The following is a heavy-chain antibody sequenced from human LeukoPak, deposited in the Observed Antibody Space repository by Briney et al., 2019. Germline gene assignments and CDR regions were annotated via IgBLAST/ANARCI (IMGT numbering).Heavy chain of an antibody. J-gene: IGHJ4*02. CDR3: AREVGGTGYYFDY. CDR1: GGSISGYY. CDR2: IYYSGNT. Sequence: SETLSLTCTVSGGSISGYYWSWIRQPPGKGLEWIGYIYYSGNTNYNPSLKSRVTISVDTSKNHFSLKLTSVTAADTAVYYCAREVGGTGYYFDYWGQGSLVTVSS. D-gene: IGHD1-26*01. V-gene: IGHV4-59*01.